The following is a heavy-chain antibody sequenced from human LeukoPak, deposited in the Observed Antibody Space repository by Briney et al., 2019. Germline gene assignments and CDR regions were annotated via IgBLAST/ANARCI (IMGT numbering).Heavy chain of an antibody. CDR2: IYYSGSI. CDR3: AGASLGYCSSTSCRFDY. CDR1: GDSISSSSYY. V-gene: IGHV4-39*07. Sequence: SETLSLTCTVSGDSISSSSYYWGWVRQPPGKGLEWIGNIYYSGSIYYNPSLKSRVTISVDTSKNQFSLKLSSVTAADTAVYYCAGASLGYCSSTSCRFDYWGQGALVTVSS. J-gene: IGHJ4*02. D-gene: IGHD2-2*01.